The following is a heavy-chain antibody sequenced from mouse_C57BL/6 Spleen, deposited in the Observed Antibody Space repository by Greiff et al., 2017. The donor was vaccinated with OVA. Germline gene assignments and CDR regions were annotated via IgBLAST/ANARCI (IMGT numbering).Heavy chain of an antibody. CDR2: IHPNSGST. Sequence: QVQLQQPGAELVKPGASVKLSCKASGYTFTSYWMHWVKQRPGQGLEWIGMIHPNSGSTNYNEKFKSKATLTVDKSSSTAYMQLSSLTSEDSAVYYCARGLGYYGSSSYAMDYWGQGTSVTVSS. J-gene: IGHJ4*01. V-gene: IGHV1-64*01. CDR1: GYTFTSYW. D-gene: IGHD1-1*01. CDR3: ARGLGYYGSSSYAMDY.